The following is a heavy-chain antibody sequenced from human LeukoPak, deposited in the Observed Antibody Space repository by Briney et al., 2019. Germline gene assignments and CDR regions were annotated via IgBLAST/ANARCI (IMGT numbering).Heavy chain of an antibody. CDR3: AKVPENIVATIPTYYFDY. J-gene: IGHJ4*02. Sequence: PGGSLRLSCAASEFSVGSNYMTWVRQAPGKGLEWVSAISGSGGSTYYADSVKGRFTISRDNSKNTLYLQMNSLRAEDTAVYYCAKVPENIVATIPTYYFDYWGQGTLVTVSS. D-gene: IGHD5-12*01. CDR2: ISGSGGST. CDR1: EFSVGSNY. V-gene: IGHV3-23*01.